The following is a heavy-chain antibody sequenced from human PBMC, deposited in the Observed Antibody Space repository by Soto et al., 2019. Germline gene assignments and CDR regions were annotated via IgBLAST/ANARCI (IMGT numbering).Heavy chain of an antibody. D-gene: IGHD6-19*01. CDR1: GFTSSNYN. CDR3: TRGSAEAGTAAIDH. V-gene: IGHV3-21*01. CDR2: ISSSSSYI. Sequence: EVQLVESGGGLVKPGGSLRLSCAASGFTSSNYNMNWVPQAPGKGLEWVSSISSSSSYIYYADSVKGRFTISRDNAKNSLYLQMNSLRAEDTAVYYCTRGSAEAGTAAIDHWGQGTLVTVSS. J-gene: IGHJ4*02.